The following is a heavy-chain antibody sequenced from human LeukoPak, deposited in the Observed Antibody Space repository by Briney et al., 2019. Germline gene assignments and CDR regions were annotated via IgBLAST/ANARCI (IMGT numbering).Heavy chain of an antibody. J-gene: IGHJ6*02. CDR2: IYYSGST. V-gene: IGHV4-59*08. D-gene: IGHD4-17*01. CDR3: ARHRLPGYYYYGMDG. CDR1: GGSLSSFY. Sequence: PSETLSLTCTVSGGSLSSFYWSWIRQPPGKGLEWIGYIYYSGSTNYNPSLKSRVIISVDTSKNQFSLNLTSVTAADTAIYYCARHRLPGYYYYGMDGWGQGTTVTVSS.